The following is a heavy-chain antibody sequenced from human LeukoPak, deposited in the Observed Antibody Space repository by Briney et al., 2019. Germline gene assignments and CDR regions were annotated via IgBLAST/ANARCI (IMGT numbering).Heavy chain of an antibody. D-gene: IGHD6-13*01. V-gene: IGHV3-7*01. CDR3: ARVSTTAAAADY. Sequence: GGSLRLSCVSSGFTFSSYWMMWVRQAPGKGLEWVATIEKDGSQEYYVDSVKGRFTISRDNAKNSMYLQMNSLRVEDTAVYYCARVSTTAAAADYWGQGTLVTVSS. CDR1: GFTFSSYW. J-gene: IGHJ4*02. CDR2: IEKDGSQE.